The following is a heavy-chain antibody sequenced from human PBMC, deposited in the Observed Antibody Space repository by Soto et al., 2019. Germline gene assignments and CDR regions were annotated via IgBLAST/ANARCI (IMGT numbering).Heavy chain of an antibody. Sequence: GGSLRLSCGASGLTFSDRYMDWVRQAPGKGLEWVGRIRKKTNSYTTEYAASVKGRFIISRDDSTNSLYLQMSSLKTEDTAVYYCTTVTTVDYYFDYWGQGTLVTVSS. D-gene: IGHD4-17*01. CDR3: TTVTTVDYYFDY. V-gene: IGHV3-72*01. CDR1: GLTFSDRY. J-gene: IGHJ4*02. CDR2: IRKKTNSYTT.